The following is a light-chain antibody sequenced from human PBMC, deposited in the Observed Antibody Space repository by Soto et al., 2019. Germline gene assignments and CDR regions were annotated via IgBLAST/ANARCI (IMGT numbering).Light chain of an antibody. CDR3: QQRSNWPALT. J-gene: IGKJ4*01. Sequence: EIVLTQSPAPLSLSPGERATLSCRASQSVSSYLAWYQQKPGQAPRLLVYDASNRATGIPDRFSGSGSGTDFTLPISRLEPEDFAVYYCQQRSNWPALTFGGGTKVEIK. CDR2: DAS. CDR1: QSVSSY. V-gene: IGKV3-11*01.